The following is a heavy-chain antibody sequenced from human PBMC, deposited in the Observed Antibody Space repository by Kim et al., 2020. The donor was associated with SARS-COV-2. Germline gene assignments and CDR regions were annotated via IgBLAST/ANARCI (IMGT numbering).Heavy chain of an antibody. Sequence: GGSLRLSCAASGFTFNNYAMSWVRQAPGKGLEWVAGIRDNGGNTKYADSVKGRFSISRDNSKNTLYLQMDSLRAEDTAVYYCARVSSGSSGWFKYFHDWGEGTLVTVSS. CDR2: IRDNGGNT. CDR3: ARVSSGSSGWFKYFHD. CDR1: GFTFNNYA. D-gene: IGHD6-19*01. V-gene: IGHV3-23*01. J-gene: IGHJ1*01.